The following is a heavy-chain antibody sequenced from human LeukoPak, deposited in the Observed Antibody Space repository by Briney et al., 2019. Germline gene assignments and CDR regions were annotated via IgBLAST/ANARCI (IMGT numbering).Heavy chain of an antibody. Sequence: ASVKVSCKASGGTFSSYTISWVRQAPGQGLEWMGRIIPIFGTANYAQKFQGRVTITTDESTSTAYMELSSLRSEDTAVYYCASPGRNTMVRGVTAALDYWGQGTLVTVSS. D-gene: IGHD3-10*01. CDR2: IIPIFGTA. V-gene: IGHV1-69*05. J-gene: IGHJ4*02. CDR3: ASPGRNTMVRGVTAALDY. CDR1: GGTFSSYT.